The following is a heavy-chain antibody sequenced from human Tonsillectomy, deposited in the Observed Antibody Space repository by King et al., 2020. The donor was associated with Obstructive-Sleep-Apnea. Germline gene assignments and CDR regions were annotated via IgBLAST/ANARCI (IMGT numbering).Heavy chain of an antibody. V-gene: IGHV3-11*01. J-gene: IGHJ4*02. CDR3: ARVGDCSGGSCFPYYFDY. CDR2: VSSSGNTI. D-gene: IGHD2-15*01. CDR1: GFTLSDYY. Sequence: VQLVESGGGLVKPGGSLRLSCAASGFTLSDYYMTWIRQAPGKGLEWVSHVSSSGNTIYYTDSVKGRFTISRDNAKNSLYLQMNSLRVEETAVYYCARVGDCSGGSCFPYYFDYWGQGTLVTVSS.